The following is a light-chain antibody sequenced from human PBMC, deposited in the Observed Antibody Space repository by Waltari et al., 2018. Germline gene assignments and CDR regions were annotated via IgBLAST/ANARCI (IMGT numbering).Light chain of an antibody. J-gene: IGKJ1*01. CDR1: QSPLHSNGNTY. CDR3: MQGTHFPPT. CDR2: KVS. Sequence: EVVMTQSPLSLPITPGQPASMTCRSSQSPLHSNGNTYLSWFLQKPGQPPRRLIYKVSNRDSGVPDRFSGSGAGTDFTLKISRVEAEDVGVYYCMQGTHFPPTFGQGTKVEIK. V-gene: IGKV2-30*02.